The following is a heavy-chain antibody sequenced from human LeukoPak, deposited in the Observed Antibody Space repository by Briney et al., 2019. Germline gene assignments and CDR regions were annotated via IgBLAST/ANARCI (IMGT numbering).Heavy chain of an antibody. CDR2: IYHSGST. V-gene: IGHV4-38-2*02. J-gene: IGHJ4*02. CDR3: VRGPRSPIYDSSGYYFDY. D-gene: IGHD3-22*01. CDR1: GYSISSGYY. Sequence: PSETLSLTCNVSGYSISSGYYWGWIRQPPGKGLEWTATIYHSGSTYYNPSLKSRVIISVDTSKNQFSLKLSSVTAADTAVYYCVRGPRSPIYDSSGYYFDYWGQGTLVTVSS.